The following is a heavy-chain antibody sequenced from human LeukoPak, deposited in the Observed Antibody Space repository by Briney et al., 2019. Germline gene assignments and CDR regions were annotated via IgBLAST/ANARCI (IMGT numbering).Heavy chain of an antibody. J-gene: IGHJ6*02. Sequence: GGSLRLSCAASGFTFSSYWMNWARQAPGKGLEWEASINHNGNVNYYVDSVKGRFTISRDNAKNSLYLQMSNLRAEDTAVYFCARDLGVTTFHYYYGLDVWGQGTTVTVS. CDR3: ARDLGVTTFHYYYGLDV. V-gene: IGHV3-7*03. D-gene: IGHD2-21*02. CDR2: INHNGNVN. CDR1: GFTFSSYW.